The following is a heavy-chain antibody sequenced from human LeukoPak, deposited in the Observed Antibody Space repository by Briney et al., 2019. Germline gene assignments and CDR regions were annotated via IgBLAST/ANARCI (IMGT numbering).Heavy chain of an antibody. J-gene: IGHJ4*02. CDR2: ISGSGGSP. D-gene: IGHD6-13*01. CDR1: GFTFSSYA. CDR3: AKDRGYSSSWGPQYYFGY. Sequence: TGGSLRLSCAASGFTFSSYAMSWVRQAPGKGLEWVSAISGSGGSPYYADSVKGRFTISRDNSKNTLYLQMNSLRAEDTAVYYCAKDRGYSSSWGPQYYFGYWGQGTLVTVSS. V-gene: IGHV3-23*01.